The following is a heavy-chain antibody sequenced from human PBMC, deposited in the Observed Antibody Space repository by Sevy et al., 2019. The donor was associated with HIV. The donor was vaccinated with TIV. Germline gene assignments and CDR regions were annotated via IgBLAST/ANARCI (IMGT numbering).Heavy chain of an antibody. Sequence: ASVKVSCKASGGTFSSYAISWVRQAPGQGLEWMGGIIPIFGTANYAQKFQGRVTITADESTSTAYMELSSLRFEDTAVYSCARARGYYGSGSYYYWGQGTLVTVSS. J-gene: IGHJ4*02. CDR1: GGTFSSYA. CDR3: ARARGYYGSGSYYY. D-gene: IGHD3-10*01. CDR2: IIPIFGTA. V-gene: IGHV1-69*13.